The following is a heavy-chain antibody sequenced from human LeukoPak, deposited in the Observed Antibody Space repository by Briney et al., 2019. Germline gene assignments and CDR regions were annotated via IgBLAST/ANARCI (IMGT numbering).Heavy chain of an antibody. J-gene: IGHJ3*01. Sequence: SETLSLTCAVSGGSISSGSYSWSWIRQPPWKGLEWIGYFFYTGNTYYNPSLKSRVTISLDTSKNQFSLKLSSVTAADTAVYYCARGGGWLFSNDAFDFWGQGAMVTVSS. CDR2: FFYTGNT. D-gene: IGHD3-22*01. CDR1: GGSISSGSYS. CDR3: ARGGGWLFSNDAFDF. V-gene: IGHV4-30-4*07.